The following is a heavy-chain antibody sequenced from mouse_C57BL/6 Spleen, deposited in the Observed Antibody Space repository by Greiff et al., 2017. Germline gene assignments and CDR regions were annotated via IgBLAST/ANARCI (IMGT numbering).Heavy chain of an antibody. CDR1: GYSITSGYY. V-gene: IGHV3-6*01. CDR2: ISYDGSN. Sequence: EVKLQESGPGLVKPSQSLSLTCSVTGYSITSGYYWNWIRQFPGNKLEWMGYISYDGSNNYNPSLKNRISITRDTSKNQFFLKLNSVTTEDTATYYCAREGAGLDYWGQGTTLTVSS. CDR3: AREGAGLDY. J-gene: IGHJ2*01. D-gene: IGHD3-3*01.